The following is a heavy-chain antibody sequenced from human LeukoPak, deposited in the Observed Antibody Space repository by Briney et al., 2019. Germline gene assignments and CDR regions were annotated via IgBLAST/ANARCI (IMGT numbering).Heavy chain of an antibody. D-gene: IGHD6-13*01. V-gene: IGHV3-30*02. CDR3: ARERGSSSWYWFDP. CDR2: IRYDRSNK. CDR1: GFTFSSYG. Sequence: GGSLRLSCAASGFTFSSYGMHWVRQAPGKGLEWVALIRYDRSNKYYADSVKGRFTISRDNSKNTLYLQMNSLRAEDTAVYYCARERGSSSWYWFDPWGQGTLVTVSS. J-gene: IGHJ5*02.